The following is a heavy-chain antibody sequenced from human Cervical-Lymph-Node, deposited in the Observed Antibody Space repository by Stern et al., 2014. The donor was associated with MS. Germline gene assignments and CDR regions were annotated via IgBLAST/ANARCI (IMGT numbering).Heavy chain of an antibody. CDR1: GGTLSDYG. Sequence: QVQLMQSGAEVKKPGSSVKVSCKASGGTLSDYGISWVRQAPGQGLEWMGGIIPMFGTANYAQKFQGRVTITADDSTNTAYMDLSSLTSDDTAVYYCARDGDSSMLGLDVWGQGTTVTVSS. CDR2: IIPMFGTA. J-gene: IGHJ6*02. D-gene: IGHD4-17*01. CDR3: ARDGDSSMLGLDV. V-gene: IGHV1-69*01.